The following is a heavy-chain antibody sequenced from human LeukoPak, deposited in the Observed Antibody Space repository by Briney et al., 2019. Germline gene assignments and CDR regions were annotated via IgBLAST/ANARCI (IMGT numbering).Heavy chain of an antibody. D-gene: IGHD3-3*01. CDR1: GGPISSGDYY. Sequence: SETLSLTCTVSGGPISSGDYYWSWIRQPPGKGLEWIGDIYYSGSTYYNPSLKSRVTISVDTSKNQFSLKLSSVTAADTAVYYCARVSLRFLEWFLFDYWGQGTLVTVSS. CDR3: ARVSLRFLEWFLFDY. CDR2: IYYSGST. J-gene: IGHJ4*02. V-gene: IGHV4-30-4*01.